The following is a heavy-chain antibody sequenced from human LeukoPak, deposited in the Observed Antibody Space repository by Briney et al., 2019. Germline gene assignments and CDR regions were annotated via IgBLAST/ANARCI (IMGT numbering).Heavy chain of an antibody. CDR2: ISSTSKYI. D-gene: IGHD6-6*01. Sequence: AGGSLRLSCVASEFTFSSYTMNWVRQAPGKGLEWVSSISSTSKYIYYADSVKGRFTISRDNAAMSLYPQVNGLRAEDTATYYCARDYSSSAFRVMDYYYMDVWGKGATVTVSS. CDR3: ARDYSSSAFRVMDYYYMDV. J-gene: IGHJ6*03. CDR1: EFTFSSYT. V-gene: IGHV3-21*01.